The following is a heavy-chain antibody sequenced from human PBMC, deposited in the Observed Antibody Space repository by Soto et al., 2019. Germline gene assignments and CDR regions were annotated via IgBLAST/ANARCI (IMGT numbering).Heavy chain of an antibody. V-gene: IGHV3-30*03. CDR3: AGGWNYFDF. CDR1: GLTFRSYG. Sequence: QVQLVESGGGVVQPGMSLRLSCVVSGLTFRSYGMHWVRQAPGKGLEWVALMSHDGSKKYYADSVKGRLTISRDNSKNAWCLQMSSVGVGGRAGYCCAGGWNYFDFWGQGAQVTVSS. J-gene: IGHJ4*02. CDR2: MSHDGSKK. D-gene: IGHD6-19*01.